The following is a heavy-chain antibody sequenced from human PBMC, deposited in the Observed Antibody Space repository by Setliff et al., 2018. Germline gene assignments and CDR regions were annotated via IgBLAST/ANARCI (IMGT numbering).Heavy chain of an antibody. J-gene: IGHJ4*02. Sequence: PGGSLRLSCVTSGFTFSNYGMTWVRRAPGKGLEWISYISTSSTIIYYADSMKGRFTISRDNAKNSLYLQMNSLSAEDTAVYYCAKDGSGSYDYLDYWGQGTLVTVSS. D-gene: IGHD6-13*01. CDR2: ISTSSTII. V-gene: IGHV3-48*04. CDR1: GFTFSNYG. CDR3: AKDGSGSYDYLDY.